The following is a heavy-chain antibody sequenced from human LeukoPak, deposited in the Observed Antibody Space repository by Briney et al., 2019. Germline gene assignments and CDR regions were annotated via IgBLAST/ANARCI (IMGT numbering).Heavy chain of an antibody. J-gene: IGHJ4*02. CDR2: ISNSGST. CDR3: ARSPSGYRFDY. D-gene: IGHD3-22*01. V-gene: IGHV4-59*01. Sequence: PGGSLRLSCAASGFTFSSYAMHWIRQPPGKGLDWIGFISNSGSTNYNPSLKSRVTISRDTSKNRFSLNLNSVTAADTAVYFCARSPSGYRFDYWGQGALVTVSS. CDR1: GFTFSSYA.